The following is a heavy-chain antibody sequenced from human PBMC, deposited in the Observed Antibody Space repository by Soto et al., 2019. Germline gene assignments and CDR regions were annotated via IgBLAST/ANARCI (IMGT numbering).Heavy chain of an antibody. Sequence: GGSLRLSCAASGFTFSTYGMSWVRQAPGKGLEWVSAISDRGGSTYYADSVKGRFTISRDKSKNTLYLQMISLRADDTAVYFCAKEGSPRYYDSSGYPGDFQHWGQGTLVTVSS. CDR2: ISDRGGST. D-gene: IGHD3-22*01. CDR3: AKEGSPRYYDSSGYPGDFQH. CDR1: GFTFSTYG. J-gene: IGHJ1*01. V-gene: IGHV3-23*01.